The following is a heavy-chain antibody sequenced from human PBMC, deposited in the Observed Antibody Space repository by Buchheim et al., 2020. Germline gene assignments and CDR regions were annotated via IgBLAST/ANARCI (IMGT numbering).Heavy chain of an antibody. CDR2: IKQDGREK. Sequence: EVQLVESGGGLVQPGGSLRLSCAASGFTFISYWMSWVRQAPGKGLEWVANIKQDGREKYYVDSVKGRFTIPMNNPKNSLYLQMNSLRAEDTAVYYCARVYSSSWYWFDPWGQGTL. V-gene: IGHV3-7*04. D-gene: IGHD6-13*01. CDR1: GFTFISYW. J-gene: IGHJ5*02. CDR3: ARVYSSSWYWFDP.